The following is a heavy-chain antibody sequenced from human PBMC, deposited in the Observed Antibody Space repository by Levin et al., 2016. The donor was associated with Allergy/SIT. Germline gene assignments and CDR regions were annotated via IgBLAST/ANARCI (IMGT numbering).Heavy chain of an antibody. J-gene: IGHJ6*02. CDR3: ARDPRFTMVRGVIQNYYYYGMDV. D-gene: IGHD3-10*01. V-gene: IGHV3-30*03. CDR2: ISYDGSNK. CDR1: GFTFSSYG. Sequence: GESLKISCAASGFTFSSYGMHWVRQAPGKGLEWVAVISYDGSNKYYADSVKGRFTISRDNAKNSLYLQMNSLRDEDTAVYYCARDPRFTMVRGVIQNYYYYGMDVWGQGTTVTVSS.